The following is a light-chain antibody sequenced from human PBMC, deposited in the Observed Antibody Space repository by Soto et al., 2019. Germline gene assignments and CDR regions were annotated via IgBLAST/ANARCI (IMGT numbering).Light chain of an antibody. CDR3: QQSHSTPPT. CDR1: HNIVTY. V-gene: IGKV1-39*01. Sequence: DIHMAQSPPSLSASVGDRVTITCRASHNIVTYLNWYQQKAGKAPSLLIYEASHLQSGVPFRFFGSGSGTDFTLTIDNLQHEDSETYCCQQSHSTPPTFGPGTKLEIK. CDR2: EAS. J-gene: IGKJ2*01.